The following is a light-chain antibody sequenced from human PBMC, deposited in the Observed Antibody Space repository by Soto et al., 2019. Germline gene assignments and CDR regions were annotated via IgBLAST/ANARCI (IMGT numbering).Light chain of an antibody. CDR1: SSDVGAYNS. J-gene: IGLJ1*01. CDR3: SSYTSSSTSV. V-gene: IGLV2-14*01. Sequence: QPASVSGSPGQSITISCTGTSSDVGAYNSVSWFQQHPGKAPKLIISDVSSRPSGVSTRFSGSKSGNTASLTISGLQAEDEADYYCSSYTSSSTSVFGTGTKLTVL. CDR2: DVS.